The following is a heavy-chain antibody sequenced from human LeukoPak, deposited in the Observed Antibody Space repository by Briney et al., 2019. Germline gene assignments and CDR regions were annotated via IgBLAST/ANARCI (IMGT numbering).Heavy chain of an antibody. CDR2: ISSSSSYI. J-gene: IGHJ4*02. V-gene: IGHV3-21*01. Sequence: GGSLRLSCAASGFTFSSYSMNWVRQAPGKGLEWVSSISSSSSYIYYADSVKGRFTISRDNAKNSLYLQMNSLRAEDTAVYYCARDLISMVGADFDYWAREPWSPSPQ. CDR3: ARDLISMVGADFDY. CDR1: GFTFSSYS. D-gene: IGHD2-15*01.